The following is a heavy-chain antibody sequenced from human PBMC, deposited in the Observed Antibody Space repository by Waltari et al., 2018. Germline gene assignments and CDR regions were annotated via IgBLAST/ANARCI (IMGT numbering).Heavy chain of an antibody. J-gene: IGHJ6*02. V-gene: IGHV3-48*01. CDR3: ARDQYFSRSYYGMDV. CDR1: GFTFRSFS. CDR2: ISSDGTTI. Sequence: EVQLVESGGGLVKPGGSLRPSCAASGFTFRSFSMNWVRQSPGKGLEWISYISSDGTTIYDAYSVNGRFTISRDNAKNSVYLQMNSLRAEDTAVYYCARDQYFSRSYYGMDVWGQGTTVTVS. D-gene: IGHD3-9*01.